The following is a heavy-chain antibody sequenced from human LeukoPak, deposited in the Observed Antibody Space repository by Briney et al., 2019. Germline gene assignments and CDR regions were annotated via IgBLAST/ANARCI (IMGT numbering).Heavy chain of an antibody. V-gene: IGHV1-3*01. J-gene: IGHJ4*02. CDR1: GYTFTSYA. Sequence: ASVKVSCKASGYTFTSYAMHWVRQAPGQRLGWMGWINAGNGNTKYSQKFQGRVTMTRDTSTSTVYMELSSLRSEDTAVYYCARDGSGSYYTLPFDYWGQGTLVTVSS. CDR3: ARDGSGSYYTLPFDY. D-gene: IGHD3-10*01. CDR2: INAGNGNT.